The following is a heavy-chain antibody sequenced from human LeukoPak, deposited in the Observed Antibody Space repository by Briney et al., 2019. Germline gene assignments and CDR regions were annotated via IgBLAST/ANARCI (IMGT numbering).Heavy chain of an antibody. CDR3: ARLSTSSSSSF. CDR2: ISSSSSYI. D-gene: IGHD6-6*01. V-gene: IGHV3-21*01. J-gene: IGHJ4*02. Sequence: GGSLRLSCAASGFTFSSYSMNWVRQAPGKGLEWVSSISSSSSYIYYAGSVKGRFTISRDNAKNSLYLQMNSLRAEDTAVYYCARLSTSSSSSFWGQGTLVTVSS. CDR1: GFTFSSYS.